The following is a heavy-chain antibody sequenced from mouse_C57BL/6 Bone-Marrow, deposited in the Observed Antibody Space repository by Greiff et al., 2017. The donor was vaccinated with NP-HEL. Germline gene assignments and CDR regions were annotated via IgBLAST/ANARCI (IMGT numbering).Heavy chain of an antibody. Sequence: QVQLKQSGAELARPGASVKLSCQASGYTFTSYGISWVKQRTGQGLEWIGEIYPRSGNTYYNEKFKGKATLTADKSSSTAYMELRSLTSEDSAVYFCARLFLGGGYYYAMDYWGQGTSVTVSS. CDR2: IYPRSGNT. V-gene: IGHV1-81*01. CDR1: GYTFTSYG. D-gene: IGHD1-1*01. CDR3: ARLFLGGGYYYAMDY. J-gene: IGHJ4*01.